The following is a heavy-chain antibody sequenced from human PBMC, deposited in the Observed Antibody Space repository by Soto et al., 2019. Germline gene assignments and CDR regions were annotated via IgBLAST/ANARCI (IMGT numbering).Heavy chain of an antibody. V-gene: IGHV4-34*01. CDR1: GGSFSGYY. CDR2: INHSGST. CDR3: ARSWRRHDAFDI. Sequence: QVQLQQWGAGLLKPSETLSLTCAVYGGSFSGYYWSWIRQPPGKGLEWIGEINHSGSTNYNPSLKSRVTISVDTSKNQISLKLSSVTAADTAVYYCARSWRRHDAFDIWGQGTMVTVSS. J-gene: IGHJ3*02.